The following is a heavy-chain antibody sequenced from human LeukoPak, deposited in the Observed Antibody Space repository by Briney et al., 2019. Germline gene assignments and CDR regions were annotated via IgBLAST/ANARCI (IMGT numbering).Heavy chain of an antibody. Sequence: PGGSLRLSCTVSGFTVSINSMSWVRQAPGKGLEWVSFIYSGGNTHYSDSVKGRFTISRDNSKNTLYLQMNSLRAEDTALYYCARGIRGYSYGYGFDYWGQGTLVTVSS. V-gene: IGHV3-53*01. CDR2: IYSGGNT. J-gene: IGHJ4*02. CDR3: ARGIRGYSYGYGFDY. D-gene: IGHD5-18*01. CDR1: GFTVSINS.